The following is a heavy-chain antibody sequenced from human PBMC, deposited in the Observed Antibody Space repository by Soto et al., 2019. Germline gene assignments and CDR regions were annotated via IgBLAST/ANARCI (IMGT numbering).Heavy chain of an antibody. CDR3: AKWGGAGRDY. Sequence: GGSLRLSSEAYGFTFSSYYMSWVRQAQGKGLEWVANVNGDGSEKYYVDSVKGRFTVSRDNAKNSLYLQMNSLRAEDTAVYYCAKWGGAGRDYWGQGTLVTVSS. D-gene: IGHD1-26*01. CDR1: GFTFSSYY. CDR2: VNGDGSEK. J-gene: IGHJ4*02. V-gene: IGHV3-7*01.